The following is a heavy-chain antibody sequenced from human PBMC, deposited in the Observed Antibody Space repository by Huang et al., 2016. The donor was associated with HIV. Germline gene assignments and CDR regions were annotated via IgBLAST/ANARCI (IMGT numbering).Heavy chain of an antibody. J-gene: IGHJ4*02. CDR1: GYSFTSYW. CDR3: ARGGYYYGSGSYWDY. V-gene: IGHV5-51*03. CDR2: SYAGDSDT. D-gene: IGHD3-10*01. Sequence: EVQLVQSGAEVKKPGESLKISWKGSGYSFTSYWIDWVRQRPGKGLEWMGISYAGDSDTRDSPSCQGQVTISADKSISTAYLEWSSLKASDTAMYYCARGGYYYGSGSYWDYWGQGTLVTVSS.